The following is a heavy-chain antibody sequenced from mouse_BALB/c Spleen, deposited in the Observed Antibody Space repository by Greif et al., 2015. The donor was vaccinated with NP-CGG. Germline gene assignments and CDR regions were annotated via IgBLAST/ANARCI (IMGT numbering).Heavy chain of an antibody. CDR2: INPSTGYT. Sequence: VKLMESGAELAKPGASVKMSCKASGYTFTSYLMHWVKQRPGQGLEWIGYINPSTGYTEYNQKFKDKATLTADKSSSTAYMQLSSLTSEDSAVYYCARREGTGTFAYWGQGTLVTVSA. CDR3: ARREGTGTFAY. J-gene: IGHJ3*01. V-gene: IGHV1-4*01. CDR1: GYTFTSYL. D-gene: IGHD4-1*01.